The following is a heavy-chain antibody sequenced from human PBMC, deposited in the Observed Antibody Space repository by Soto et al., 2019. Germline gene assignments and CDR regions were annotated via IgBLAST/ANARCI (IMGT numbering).Heavy chain of an antibody. Sequence: PSETLSLTCAVYGGSFSGYYWSWIRQPPGKGLEWIGEINHSGSTNYNPSLKSRVTISVDTSKNQFSLKLSSVTAADTAVYYCARGNDILTGYPTYYNMDVWGKGTTVTVSS. V-gene: IGHV4-34*01. CDR2: INHSGST. CDR1: GGSFSGYY. CDR3: ARGNDILTGYPTYYNMDV. J-gene: IGHJ6*03. D-gene: IGHD3-9*01.